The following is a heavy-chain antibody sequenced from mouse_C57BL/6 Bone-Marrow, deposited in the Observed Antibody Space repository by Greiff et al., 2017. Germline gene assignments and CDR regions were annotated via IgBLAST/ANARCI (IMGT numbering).Heavy chain of an antibody. CDR2: IDPEDGET. V-gene: IGHV14-2*01. CDR3: ARNYFDY. Sequence: VHVKQSGAELVKPGASVKLSCTASGFNIKDYYMHWVKQRTEQGLEWIGSIDPEDGETKYAPNFQGKATITADTSSNAAYLRLSSLTSEDTAVYYCARNYFDYWGQGTTLTVSS. CDR1: GFNIKDYY. J-gene: IGHJ2*01.